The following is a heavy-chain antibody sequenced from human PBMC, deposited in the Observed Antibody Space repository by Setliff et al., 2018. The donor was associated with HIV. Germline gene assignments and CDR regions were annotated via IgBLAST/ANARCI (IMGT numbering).Heavy chain of an antibody. CDR3: ARGGRKIALTY. J-gene: IGHJ4*02. Sequence: SETLSLTCTVSGGSISSHFWSWIRQPPGKGLEWIGTVSYSGSTNYNPSLKSRVTISVDTSENQYSLKMISVTAADTAVYYCARGGRKIALTYWGQGTLVTVSS. D-gene: IGHD3-10*01. V-gene: IGHV4-59*11. CDR1: GGSISSHF. CDR2: VSYSGST.